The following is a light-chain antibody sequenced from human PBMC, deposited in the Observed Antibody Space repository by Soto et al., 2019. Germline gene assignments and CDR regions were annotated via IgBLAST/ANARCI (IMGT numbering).Light chain of an antibody. J-gene: IGKJ2*03. Sequence: EIVMTQSPATLSVSPGERATLSCRARQSVGTNLAWYQQRPGQAPRLLIYGASTRATGIPARFSASGSGTEFTLTISSLQSEDFAAYYCQQYNNWPSYSFGQGTKVDIK. V-gene: IGKV3-15*01. CDR3: QQYNNWPSYS. CDR1: QSVGTN. CDR2: GAS.